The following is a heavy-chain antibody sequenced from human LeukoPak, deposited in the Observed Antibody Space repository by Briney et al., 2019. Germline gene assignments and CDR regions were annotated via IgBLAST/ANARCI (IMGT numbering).Heavy chain of an antibody. Sequence: GGSLRLSCAASGFTFSNYVMHWVRQAPGKGLEWVAVISYDGSNKYYADSVKGRFTISRDNSKNTLYLQMNSLRAEDTAVYYCAKVADGGYGAHYYYYYGMDVWGQGTTVTVSS. CDR3: AKVADGGYGAHYYYYYGMDV. D-gene: IGHD4-17*01. CDR2: ISYDGSNK. J-gene: IGHJ6*02. CDR1: GFTFSNYV. V-gene: IGHV3-30*18.